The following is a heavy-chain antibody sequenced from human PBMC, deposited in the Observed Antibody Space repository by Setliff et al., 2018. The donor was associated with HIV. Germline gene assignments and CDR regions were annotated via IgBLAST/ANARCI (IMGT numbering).Heavy chain of an antibody. J-gene: IGHJ6*02. CDR2: ISAYSGNT. CDR3: ARYYGSGSYPYYYYYGMDV. Sequence: ASVKVSCKASGCTFTRYYISWVRQAPGQGLEWMGWISAYSGNTGYAQKFQGRVTMTRNTSISTAYMELSSLRSEDTAVYYCARYYGSGSYPYYYYYGMDVWGQGTTVTVSS. D-gene: IGHD3-10*01. V-gene: IGHV1-8*01. CDR1: GCTFTRYY.